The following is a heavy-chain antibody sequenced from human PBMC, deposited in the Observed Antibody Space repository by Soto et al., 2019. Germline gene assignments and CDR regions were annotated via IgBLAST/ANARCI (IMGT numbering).Heavy chain of an antibody. CDR2: IIPIFNSA. CDR3: AREVTVASYSFDF. D-gene: IGHD5-12*01. V-gene: IGHV1-69*01. Sequence: QVQLVQSGAEVKRPGSSVKVSCKASGGTFNNYALSWVRQAHGQGLEWVGGIIPIFNSANYAQKFQGRVTITADDSTSTAYMELRSLRPDDTAVYYCAREVTVASYSFDFWGQGTLVTVSS. CDR1: GGTFNNYA. J-gene: IGHJ4*01.